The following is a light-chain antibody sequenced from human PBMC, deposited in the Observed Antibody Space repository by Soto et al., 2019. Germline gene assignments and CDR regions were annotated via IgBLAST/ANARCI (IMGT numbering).Light chain of an antibody. Sequence: QSVLTQPASVSGSPGQSITISCTGTSSDIGAYHYVSWYQQHPGKAPKLMIYEVSDRPSGVSNRFSGSKSGNTASLTISGLQAEDEADYYCQSYDSSLSGSMFGGGTKLTVL. CDR1: SSDIGAYHY. J-gene: IGLJ3*02. CDR3: QSYDSSLSGSM. V-gene: IGLV2-14*01. CDR2: EVS.